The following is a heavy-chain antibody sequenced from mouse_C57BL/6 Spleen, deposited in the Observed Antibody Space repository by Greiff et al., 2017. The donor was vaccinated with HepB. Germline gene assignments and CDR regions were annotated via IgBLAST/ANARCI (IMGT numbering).Heavy chain of an antibody. CDR3: ARDVIYDYGEGFDY. CDR1: GFTFSSYA. CDR2: ISDGGSYT. V-gene: IGHV5-4*01. J-gene: IGHJ2*01. Sequence: EVKLMESGGGLVKPGGSLKLSCAASGFTFSSYAMSWVRQTPEKRLEWVATISDGGSYTYYPDNVKGRFTISRDNAKNNLYLQMSHLKSEDTAMYYCARDVIYDYGEGFDYWGQGTTLTVSS. D-gene: IGHD2-4*01.